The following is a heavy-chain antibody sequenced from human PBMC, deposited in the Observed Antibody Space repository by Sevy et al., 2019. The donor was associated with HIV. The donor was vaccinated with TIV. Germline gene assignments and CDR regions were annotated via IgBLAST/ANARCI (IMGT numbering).Heavy chain of an antibody. CDR2: IYHTGPT. Sequence: SETLSLTCAVYGESFSGYYWSWIRQPPGKGLEWIGYIYHTGPTYYNPSLKSRVTISVDTSKNQFSLRLNSVTAADTAVYYCARDSGDYPYYFDHWGQGTLVTVSS. CDR1: GESFSGYY. V-gene: IGHV4-34*01. J-gene: IGHJ4*02. D-gene: IGHD4-17*01. CDR3: ARDSGDYPYYFDH.